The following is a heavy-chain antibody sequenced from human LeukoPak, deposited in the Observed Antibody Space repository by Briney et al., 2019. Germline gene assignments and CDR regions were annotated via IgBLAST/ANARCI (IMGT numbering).Heavy chain of an antibody. CDR3: ARAGYSSSWYSPYYFDY. Sequence: GGSLRLSCTASGFTFSAYAMMWVRQAPGKGPEWVSAIRGGGGSAFYADSVKGRFTISRDNSKYTLFLQMNSLRAEDTAVYYCARAGYSSSWYSPYYFDYWGQGTLVTVSS. CDR2: IRGGGGSA. J-gene: IGHJ4*02. V-gene: IGHV3-23*01. CDR1: GFTFSAYA. D-gene: IGHD6-13*01.